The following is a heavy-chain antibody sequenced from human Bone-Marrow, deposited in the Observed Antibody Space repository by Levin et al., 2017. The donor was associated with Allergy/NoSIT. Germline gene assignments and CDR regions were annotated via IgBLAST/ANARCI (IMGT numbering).Heavy chain of an antibody. V-gene: IGHV1-2*06. J-gene: IGHJ4*02. CDR2: INPNTGVT. D-gene: IGHD1-14*01. CDR1: GYTFTVYY. Sequence: ASVKVSCKPSGYTFTVYYMHWVRQAPGQGLEWMGRINPNTGVTNYAQNFQGRVTMTRDTSISTAYMELSSLSSDDTAVYYCARIGSNHNFDYWGQGTLVTVSS. CDR3: ARIGSNHNFDY.